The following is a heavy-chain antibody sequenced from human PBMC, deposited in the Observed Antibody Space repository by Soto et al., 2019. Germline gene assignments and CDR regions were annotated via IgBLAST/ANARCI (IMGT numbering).Heavy chain of an antibody. V-gene: IGHV3-23*01. Sequence: PGVSLRLSCAASGLTFSSYAMNWVRQAPGQGLEWVSGISGRGGTTYYIDSVKGRFTISRDNSKNMLFLQMNSLRAEDTAVYYCAKRRQAANEDYHIPGDDAFEMWGPGTKVTVAS. J-gene: IGHJ3*02. CDR2: ISGRGGTT. D-gene: IGHD4-17*01. CDR1: GLTFSSYA. CDR3: AKRRQAANEDYHIPGDDAFEM.